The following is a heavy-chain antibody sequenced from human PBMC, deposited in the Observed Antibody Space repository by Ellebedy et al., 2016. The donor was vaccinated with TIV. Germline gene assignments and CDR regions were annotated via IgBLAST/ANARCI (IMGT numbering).Heavy chain of an antibody. CDR3: ARDGPGDGDSYWYFDL. Sequence: GESLKISCAASKFTFSNYWMSWVRQAPGKGLEWVANIKQDGSEKYYVDSVKGRFTISRDNSKNSLYMQMNSLRAEDTAVYYCARDGPGDGDSYWYFDLWGRGTLVTVSS. D-gene: IGHD4-17*01. V-gene: IGHV3-7*03. CDR1: KFTFSNYW. J-gene: IGHJ2*01. CDR2: IKQDGSEK.